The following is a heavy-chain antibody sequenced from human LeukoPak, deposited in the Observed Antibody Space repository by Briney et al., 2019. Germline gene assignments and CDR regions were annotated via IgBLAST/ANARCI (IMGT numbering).Heavy chain of an antibody. CDR1: GYTFTSYD. D-gene: IGHD2-15*01. J-gene: IGHJ4*02. V-gene: IGHV1-2*02. CDR2: MNPNSGGT. Sequence: ASVKVSCKASGYTFTSYDINWVRQATGQGLEWMGWMNPNSGGTNYAQKFQGRVTMTRDTSISTAYMELSRLRSDDTAVYYCARPPYCSGGSCYSRYYFDYWGQGTPVTVSS. CDR3: ARPPYCSGGSCYSRYYFDY.